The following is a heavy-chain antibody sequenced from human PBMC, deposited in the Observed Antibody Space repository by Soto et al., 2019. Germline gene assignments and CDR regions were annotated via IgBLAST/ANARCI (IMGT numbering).Heavy chain of an antibody. Sequence: SETLSLTCTVSGGSISSYYWSWIRQPPGKGLEWIGYIYYSGSTNYNPSLKSRVTISVDTSKNQFSLKLSSVTAADTAVYYCARGSGPLTIFGVVINWFDPWGQGTLVTVSS. J-gene: IGHJ5*02. D-gene: IGHD3-3*01. V-gene: IGHV4-59*01. CDR2: IYYSGST. CDR3: ARGSGPLTIFGVVINWFDP. CDR1: GGSISSYY.